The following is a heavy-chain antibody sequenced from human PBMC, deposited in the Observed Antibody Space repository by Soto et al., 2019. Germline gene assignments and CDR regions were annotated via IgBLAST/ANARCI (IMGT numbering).Heavy chain of an antibody. V-gene: IGHV1-69*13. Sequence: SVKVSCKASGGTFSSYAISWVRQAPGQGLEWMGGIIPIFGTANYAQKFQGRVTITADESTSTAYMELSSLRSEDTAVYYCARDTLSAGYNSNWFDTWGQGTLVTVPS. CDR1: GGTFSSYA. D-gene: IGHD5-18*01. J-gene: IGHJ5*02. CDR2: IIPIFGTA. CDR3: ARDTLSAGYNSNWFDT.